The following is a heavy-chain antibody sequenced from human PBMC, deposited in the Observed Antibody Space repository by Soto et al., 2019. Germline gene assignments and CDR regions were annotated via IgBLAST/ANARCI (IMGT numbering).Heavy chain of an antibody. CDR3: AKDGITIFGLVPYYFDS. CDR2: ISAYNGNT. V-gene: IGHV1-18*01. CDR1: GYTFTSYG. D-gene: IGHD3-3*01. J-gene: IGHJ4*02. Sequence: GASVKVSCKASGYTFTSYGISWVRQAPGQGLEWMGWISAYNGNTNYAQKLQGRVTMTTDTSTSTAYMELRSLRSDDTAVYYCAKDGITIFGLVPYYFDSWGQGTLVTVSS.